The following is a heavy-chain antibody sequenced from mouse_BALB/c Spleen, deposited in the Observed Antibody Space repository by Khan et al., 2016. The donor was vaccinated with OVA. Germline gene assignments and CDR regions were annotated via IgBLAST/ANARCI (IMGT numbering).Heavy chain of an antibody. CDR2: IAPANGNT. D-gene: IGHD1-1*02. CDR1: GFNIKDTY. J-gene: IGHJ1*01. V-gene: IGHV14-3*02. Sequence: EVKLLESGAELVKPGASVKLSCTASGFNIKDTYIHWVKQRPEQGLEWIGRIAPANGNTEYDPKFKGKATITADTSSNTSYLQLSSLTSEDTAVYYCAQPSYGARNFDDWGAGTTVIVSS. CDR3: AQPSYGARNFDD.